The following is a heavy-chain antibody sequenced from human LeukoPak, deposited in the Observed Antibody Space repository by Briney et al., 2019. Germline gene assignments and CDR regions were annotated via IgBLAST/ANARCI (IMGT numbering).Heavy chain of an antibody. D-gene: IGHD5-24*01. CDR1: GYSFTNYG. Sequence: GESLKISCKGSGYSFTNYGIGWVRQMPGKGLEWMGIIYPSDSDTRYSPSLQGQVTISVDKSISTAYLQWNSLKASDTAIYYCARRVVNYPFFYWGQGTLVTVSS. V-gene: IGHV5-51*01. CDR2: IYPSDSDT. CDR3: ARRVVNYPFFY. J-gene: IGHJ4*02.